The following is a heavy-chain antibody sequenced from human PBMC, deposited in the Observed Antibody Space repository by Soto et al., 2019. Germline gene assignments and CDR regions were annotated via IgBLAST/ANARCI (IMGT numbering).Heavy chain of an antibody. CDR2: ITSSGSFI. D-gene: IGHD3-22*01. CDR1: GFNFRNST. Sequence: GGSLRHSCAASGFNFRNSTMNWVRPAPGKGLEWVACITSSGSFIYYADSMKGRFTISRDDAKKSLYLQMNSLRAEDTAVYYCARVPAASDRTAFYYVSKFFYFDYWGRGTQVTVS. J-gene: IGHJ4*02. CDR3: ARVPAASDRTAFYYVSKFFYFDY. V-gene: IGHV3-21*01.